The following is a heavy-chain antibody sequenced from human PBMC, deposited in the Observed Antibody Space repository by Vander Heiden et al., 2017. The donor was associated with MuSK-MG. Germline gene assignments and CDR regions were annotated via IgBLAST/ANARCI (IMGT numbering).Heavy chain of an antibody. V-gene: IGHV3-48*03. CDR3: ATQLETAYDSTGYSYIWFDP. CDR2: ISAGGTTI. Sequence: EVQLVESGGGVVQPGGSLRLSCADSGFTFSSYEFTWVRQAPGKGPEWVSDISAGGTTIYYADSVKGRFTISRDNAKNALYLQMNGLRAEDTAVYYGATQLETAYDSTGYSYIWFDPWGQGTLVTVSS. D-gene: IGHD3-22*01. J-gene: IGHJ5*02. CDR1: GFTFSSYE.